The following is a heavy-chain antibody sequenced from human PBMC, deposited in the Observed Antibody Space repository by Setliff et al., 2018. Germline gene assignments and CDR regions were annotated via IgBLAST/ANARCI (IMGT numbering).Heavy chain of an antibody. CDR1: GGTFGNSA. J-gene: IGHJ3*01. V-gene: IGHV1-69*13. CDR2: IIPMFDTG. Sequence: ASVKVSCKASGGTFGNSALSWVRQAPGQGLEWMGGIIPMFDTGIYAEKFQGRVTLSADESTSTVYMELTRLRPEDTAIYYCARDKADYYDRSGYSGASDVWGQGTMVTVSS. D-gene: IGHD3-22*01. CDR3: ARDKADYYDRSGYSGASDV.